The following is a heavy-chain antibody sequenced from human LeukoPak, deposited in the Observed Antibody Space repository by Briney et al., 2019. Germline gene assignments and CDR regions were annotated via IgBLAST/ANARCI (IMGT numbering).Heavy chain of an antibody. CDR1: GGSISSSSYY. D-gene: IGHD6-13*01. CDR2: IYYSGST. V-gene: IGHV4-39*07. CDR3: ARGLSVDSSSFDY. Sequence: PSETLSLTCTVSGGSISSSSYYWGWIRQPPGKGLEWIGSIYYSGSTNYNPSLKSRVTISVDTSKNQFSLKLSSVTAADTAVYYCARGLSVDSSSFDYRGQGTLVTVSS. J-gene: IGHJ4*02.